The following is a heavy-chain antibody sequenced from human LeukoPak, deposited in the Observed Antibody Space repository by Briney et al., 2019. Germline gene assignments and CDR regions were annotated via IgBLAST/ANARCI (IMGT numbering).Heavy chain of an antibody. Sequence: ASVKVSCRASGYTFTDYYMHWVRQAPGQGLEWMGWINPNSGDTYYAQKFQGSVSMTRDTSISTANMELSRLKSDDTAVYYCARGRRILVGDTNAGDFFDYWGQGTLVTVSS. D-gene: IGHD1-26*01. J-gene: IGHJ4*02. V-gene: IGHV1-2*02. CDR2: INPNSGDT. CDR1: GYTFTDYY. CDR3: ARGRRILVGDTNAGDFFDY.